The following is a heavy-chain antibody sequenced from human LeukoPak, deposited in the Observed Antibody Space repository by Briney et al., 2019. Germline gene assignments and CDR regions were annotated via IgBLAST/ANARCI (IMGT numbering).Heavy chain of an antibody. CDR1: GYTFTSYG. D-gene: IGHD6-13*01. CDR2: ISAYNGNT. Sequence: AASVTVSCTASGYTFTSYGISWVRQAPGQGLEWMRWISAYNGNTNYAQKLQGRVTMTTDTSTSTAYMELRSLRSDDTAVYYCARDRIAAPIDYWGQGTLVTVSS. J-gene: IGHJ4*02. V-gene: IGHV1-18*01. CDR3: ARDRIAAPIDY.